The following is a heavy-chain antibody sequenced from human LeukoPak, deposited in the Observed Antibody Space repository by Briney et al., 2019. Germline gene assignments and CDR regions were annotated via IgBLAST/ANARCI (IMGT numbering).Heavy chain of an antibody. CDR2: IYYSGST. D-gene: IGHD3-16*02. CDR3: ARADLQYYDYVWGSYRPPGNAFDI. CDR1: GGSISSYY. Sequence: PSETLSLTCTVSGGSISSYYWSWIRQPPGKGLEWIGYIYYSGSTYYNPSLKSRVTISVDTSKNQFSLKLSSVTAADTAVYYCARADLQYYDYVWGSYRPPGNAFDIWGQGTMVTVSS. J-gene: IGHJ3*02. V-gene: IGHV4-59*12.